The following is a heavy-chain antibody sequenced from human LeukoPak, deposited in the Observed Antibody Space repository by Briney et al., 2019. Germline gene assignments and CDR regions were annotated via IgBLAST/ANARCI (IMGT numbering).Heavy chain of an antibody. J-gene: IGHJ4*02. D-gene: IGHD2-15*01. Sequence: GASVKVSCKASGYTFTGYYMHWVRQAPGQGLEWMGWINPNSGGTNYAQKFQGRVTMTRDTSISTAYMELSRLRSDGTAVYYCARDYPPYCSGGSCYSDNWGQGTLVTVSS. CDR3: ARDYPPYCSGGSCYSDN. CDR1: GYTFTGYY. V-gene: IGHV1-2*02. CDR2: INPNSGGT.